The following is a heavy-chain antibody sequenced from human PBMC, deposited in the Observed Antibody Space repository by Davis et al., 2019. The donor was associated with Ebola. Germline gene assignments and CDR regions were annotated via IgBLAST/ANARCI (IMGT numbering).Heavy chain of an antibody. CDR2: IYYSGST. CDR3: ARAIGGRGGWFDP. CDR1: GGSISSSSYY. D-gene: IGHD3-16*01. J-gene: IGHJ5*02. V-gene: IGHV4-39*01. Sequence: SETLSLTCTVPGGSISSSSYYWGWIRQPPGTGLEWIGSIYYSGSTYYNPSLKSRVTISVDTSKNQFSLKLSSVTAADTAVYYCARAIGGRGGWFDPWGQGTLVTVSS.